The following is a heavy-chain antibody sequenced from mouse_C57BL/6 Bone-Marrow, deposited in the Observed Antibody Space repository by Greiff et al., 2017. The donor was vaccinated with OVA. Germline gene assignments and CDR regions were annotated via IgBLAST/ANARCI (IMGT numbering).Heavy chain of an antibody. J-gene: IGHJ1*03. Sequence: VQLQQPGAELVKPGASVKLSCKASGYTFTSSWMHWVKQRPGRGLEWIGRIDPNSGGTKYNEKFKSQATLTVDKPSSTAYMQLSSLTAEDSAVYYCARYYYGRSDVGWYFDVWGTGTTVTVSS. CDR3: ARYYYGRSDVGWYFDV. CDR2: IDPNSGGT. CDR1: GYTFTSSW. V-gene: IGHV1-72*01. D-gene: IGHD1-1*01.